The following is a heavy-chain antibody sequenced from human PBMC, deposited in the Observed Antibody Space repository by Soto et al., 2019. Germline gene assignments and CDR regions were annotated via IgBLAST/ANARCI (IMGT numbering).Heavy chain of an antibody. Sequence: EVQLEESGGGSVQLGESLRVSCVASGFTFRNQWMHWVRQVPGKGLVWVCRINGDGTRASYADFVKGRFTISRDNAQNLLFLQLNSLRVDDTGVYHCARGGAPGRGDAIDIWGPGTTVAVSS. J-gene: IGHJ3*02. V-gene: IGHV3-74*01. CDR2: INGDGTRA. D-gene: IGHD3-10*01. CDR1: GFTFRNQW. CDR3: ARGGAPGRGDAIDI.